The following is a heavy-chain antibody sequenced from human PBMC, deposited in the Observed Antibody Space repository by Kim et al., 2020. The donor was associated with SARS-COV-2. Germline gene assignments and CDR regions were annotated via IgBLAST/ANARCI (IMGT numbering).Heavy chain of an antibody. CDR2: IHNGGST. CDR1: YGSINSDDYY. CDR3: AREFRGFWSGTHRYF. D-gene: IGHD3-3*01. V-gene: IGHV4-30-4*01. J-gene: IGHJ1*01. Sequence: SETLSLTCTVSYGSINSDDYYWTWVRQPPGRGLEWVGYIHNGGSTYSNPSLRSRLSMSVDTSKNQFSVRLSSVTAADTAVYFCAREFRGFWSGTHRYF.